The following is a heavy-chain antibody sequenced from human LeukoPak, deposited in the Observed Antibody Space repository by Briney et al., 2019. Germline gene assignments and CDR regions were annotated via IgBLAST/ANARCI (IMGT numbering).Heavy chain of an antibody. Sequence: GGSLRLSCAASGFTFSTYSMNWVRQAPGKGLEWVSSITSPVGRIYYADSLKGRITISRDNARSTLYLQMNSLRAEDTAVYYCAKDNGEFDYWGQGTLVTVSS. J-gene: IGHJ4*02. V-gene: IGHV3-21*01. CDR2: ITSPVGRI. D-gene: IGHD4-17*01. CDR1: GFTFSTYS. CDR3: AKDNGEFDY.